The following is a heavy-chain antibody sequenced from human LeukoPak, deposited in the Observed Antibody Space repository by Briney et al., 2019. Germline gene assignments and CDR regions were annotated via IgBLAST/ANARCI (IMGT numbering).Heavy chain of an antibody. D-gene: IGHD2-21*02. J-gene: IGHJ4*02. CDR3: ARDGGGGGDCYYDN. CDR2: ISGSGGST. V-gene: IGHV3-23*01. Sequence: AGGSLRLSCAASGFTFSSYAMSWVRQAPGKGLEWVSAISGSGGSTYYADSVKGRFTISRDNPKNTLYLQMNSLRAEDTAVYYCARDGGGGGDCYYDNGGQGTLATVSS. CDR1: GFTFSSYA.